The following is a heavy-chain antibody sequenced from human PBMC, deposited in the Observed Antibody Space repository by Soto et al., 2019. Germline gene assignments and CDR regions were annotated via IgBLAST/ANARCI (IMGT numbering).Heavy chain of an antibody. V-gene: IGHV1-18*01. CDR1: GYTFINYG. J-gene: IGHJ3*01. CDR2: INPSNGNT. D-gene: IGHD3-10*01. CDR3: ARVNFGNAFEL. Sequence: QEHLEQSGGEVKKPGASVKVSCKASGYTFINYGITWVRQAPGQGLAWMGWINPSNGNTNYAQELAGRITVTADIPTPTAYMELRSLTSDDTAVYYCARVNFGNAFELWGQGTLVTVSS.